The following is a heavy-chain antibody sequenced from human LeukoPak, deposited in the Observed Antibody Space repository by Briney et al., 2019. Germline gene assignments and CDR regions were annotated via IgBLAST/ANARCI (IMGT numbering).Heavy chain of an antibody. V-gene: IGHV4-39*01. CDR2: IYYSGST. D-gene: IGHD3-10*01. CDR3: ARLLWFGELFPYYFDY. J-gene: IGHJ4*02. Sequence: SETLSLTCTVSGGSISSSSYYWGWIRQPPGKGLEWIGSIYYSGSTCYNPSLKSRVTISVDTSKNQFSLKLSSVTAADTAVYYCARLLWFGELFPYYFDYWGQGTLVTVSS. CDR1: GGSISSSSYY.